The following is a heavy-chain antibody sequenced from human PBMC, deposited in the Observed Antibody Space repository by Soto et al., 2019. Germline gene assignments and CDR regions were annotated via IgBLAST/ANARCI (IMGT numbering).Heavy chain of an antibody. CDR3: SRTGDWIFDY. J-gene: IGHJ4*02. V-gene: IGHV4-4*02. CDR2: ISHSGST. Sequence: QVHLQESGPGLVKPSGTLSLTCAVSGGSISDDKWWSWVRQPPGKGLEWIGEISHSGSTNYNPSLKSRVTISLDKSENQVSRPLSSVTAADTAVYYCSRTGDWIFDYWGQGTLVNVSS. CDR1: GGSISDDKW. D-gene: IGHD2-21*02.